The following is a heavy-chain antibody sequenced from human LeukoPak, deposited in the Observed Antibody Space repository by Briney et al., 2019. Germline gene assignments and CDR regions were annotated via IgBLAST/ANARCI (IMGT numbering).Heavy chain of an antibody. CDR2: INPNSGGT. CDR3: ARARIAAAGCFDY. D-gene: IGHD6-13*01. Sequence: ASVKVSCKASGYTLTGYYMHWVRQAPGQGLEWMGWINPNSGGTNYAQKFQGRVTMTRDTSISTAYMELSSLRSDDTAVYYCARARIAAAGCFDYWGQGTLVTVSS. V-gene: IGHV1-2*02. CDR1: GYTLTGYY. J-gene: IGHJ4*02.